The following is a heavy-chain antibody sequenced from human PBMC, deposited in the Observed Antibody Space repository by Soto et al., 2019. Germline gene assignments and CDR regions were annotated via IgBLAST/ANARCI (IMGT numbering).Heavy chain of an antibody. V-gene: IGHV3-48*02. CDR1: GFTFSSYS. J-gene: IGHJ4*02. CDR3: ARDSRQYYDSSGYRPFDY. D-gene: IGHD3-22*01. Sequence: GGSLRLSCAASGFTFSSYSMNWVRQAPGKGLEWVSYISSSSSTIYYADSVKGRFTISRDNAKNSLYLQMNSLRDEDTAVYYCARDSRQYYDSSGYRPFDYCGPGTLVTVYS. CDR2: ISSSSSTI.